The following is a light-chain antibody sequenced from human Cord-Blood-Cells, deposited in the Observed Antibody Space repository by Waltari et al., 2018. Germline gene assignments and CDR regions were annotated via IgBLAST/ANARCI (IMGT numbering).Light chain of an antibody. Sequence: NFMLTQPHSVSESPGKTVTISCTRSSGRISSNYVPWYQQRPGSSPTTVIYEDNQRPSGVPDRFSGSIDSSSNSASLTISGLKTEDEADYYCQSYDSSIVVFGGGTKLTVL. CDR1: SGRISSNY. CDR2: EDN. CDR3: QSYDSSIVV. J-gene: IGLJ2*01. V-gene: IGLV6-57*01.